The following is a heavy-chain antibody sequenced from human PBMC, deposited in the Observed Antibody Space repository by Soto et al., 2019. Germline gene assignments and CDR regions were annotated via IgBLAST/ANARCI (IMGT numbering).Heavy chain of an antibody. CDR1: GGSVSSGSYY. V-gene: IGHV4-61*01. CDR2: IYYSGST. J-gene: IGHJ4*02. CDR3: ARSIRGIAAAGLFDY. D-gene: IGHD6-13*01. Sequence: SETLSLTCTVSGGSVSSGSYYWSWIRQPPGKGLEWIGYIYYSGSTNYNPSLKSRVTISVDTSKNQFSLKLSSVTAADTAVYYCARSIRGIAAAGLFDYWGQGTLVTVSS.